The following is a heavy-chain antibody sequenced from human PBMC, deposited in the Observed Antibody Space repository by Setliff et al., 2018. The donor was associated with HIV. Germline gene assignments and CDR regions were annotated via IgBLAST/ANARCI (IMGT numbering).Heavy chain of an antibody. J-gene: IGHJ3*02. D-gene: IGHD4-17*01. V-gene: IGHV1-2*02. CDR2: IIPNSGRT. CDR1: GYSFTNYG. CDR3: ARDRREMTTVTTGVFDI. Sequence: ASVKVSCKASGYSFTNYGISWVRQAPGQGLEWMGWIIPNSGRTNYAEKFEGRVTMTRDTSIGTVYMELTRLKSDDTAVYYCARDRREMTTVTTGVFDIWGQGTMVTVSS.